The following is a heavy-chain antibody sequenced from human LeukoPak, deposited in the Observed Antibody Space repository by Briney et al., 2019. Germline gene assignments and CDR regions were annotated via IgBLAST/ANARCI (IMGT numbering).Heavy chain of an antibody. CDR1: GYSISSGYY. J-gene: IGHJ6*03. V-gene: IGHV4-38-2*01. Sequence: PSETLSLTCAVSGYSISSGYYWGWIRQPPGKGLEWIGSIYYSGGTYYNPSLKSRVTISVDTSKNQFSLKLSSVTAADTAVYYCARGLRSHYYYYYYMDVWGKGTTVTVSS. CDR2: IYYSGGT. D-gene: IGHD4-17*01. CDR3: ARGLRSHYYYYYYMDV.